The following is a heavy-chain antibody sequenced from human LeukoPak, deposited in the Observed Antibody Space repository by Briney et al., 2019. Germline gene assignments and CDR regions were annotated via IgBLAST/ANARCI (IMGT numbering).Heavy chain of an antibody. CDR3: ARSSGTGTFSY. J-gene: IGHJ4*02. V-gene: IGHV4-39*02. CDR2: VYYGRSP. CDR1: GVSISSGGYY. Sequence: NSSQTLSLTCTVSGVSISSGGYYWAWIRQPPGKGLEWIGSVYYGRSPYFNPSLESRATLSVDTSKNHFSLKMSSVTAADTAVYYCARSSGTGTFSYWGQGTLVTVSS. D-gene: IGHD6-25*01.